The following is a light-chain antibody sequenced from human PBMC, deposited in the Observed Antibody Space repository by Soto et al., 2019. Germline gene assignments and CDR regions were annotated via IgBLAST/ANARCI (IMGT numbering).Light chain of an antibody. Sequence: EIVLTQSPGTLSLSPGERATLSCRASQSISGTHLAWYQHRPGQAPRPLIYATSNRATGVTDRFSGSGSGPDFTLTISRLEPEDFAVYFCRQYDSSPPMYTFGQGTKLEIK. CDR1: QSISGTH. V-gene: IGKV3-20*01. CDR3: RQYDSSPPMYT. J-gene: IGKJ2*01. CDR2: ATS.